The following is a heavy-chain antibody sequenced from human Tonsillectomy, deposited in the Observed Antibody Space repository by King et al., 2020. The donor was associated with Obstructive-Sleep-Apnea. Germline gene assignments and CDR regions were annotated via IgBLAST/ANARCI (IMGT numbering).Heavy chain of an antibody. V-gene: IGHV1-2*02. J-gene: IGHJ6*02. CDR3: ASDPSRIVVATAIPPLGHYYGMDV. D-gene: IGHD2-21*02. CDR1: GYTFTDYY. Sequence: VQLVESGAEVKKPGASVKVSCTASGYTFTDYYMHWVRQAPGQGLEWVGWINPNSGGTDYAPKFQGRVTMTRDTSISTAYMELRRLRADDTAVYYCASDPSRIVVATAIPPLGHYYGMDVWGQGTTVTVSS. CDR2: INPNSGGT.